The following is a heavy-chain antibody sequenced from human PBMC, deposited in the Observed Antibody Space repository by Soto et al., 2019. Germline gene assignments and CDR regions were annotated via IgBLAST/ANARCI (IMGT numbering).Heavy chain of an antibody. CDR1: GFTFDDYA. J-gene: IGHJ6*02. CDR2: ISWDGRIT. V-gene: IGHV3-43D*04. D-gene: IGHD1-7*01. Sequence: GGSLRLSCAASGFTFDDYAMHWVRQAPGKGLEWVSLISWDGRITYYADSVKGRFTISRDNSKNSLYLLMNSLRAEDTALYYCAKDIVGTTNSYGMDVWGQRTTVTVSS. CDR3: AKDIVGTTNSYGMDV.